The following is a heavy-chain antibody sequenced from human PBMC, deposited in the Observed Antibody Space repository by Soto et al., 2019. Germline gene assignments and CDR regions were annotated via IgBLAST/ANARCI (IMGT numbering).Heavy chain of an antibody. CDR2: IDPSDSYT. CDR1: GYSFTGYW. Sequence: GESLKISCKGSGYSFTGYWISWVRQMPGKGLEWMGRIDPSDSYTNYSPSFQGHVTISADKSISTAYLQWSSLKASDTAMYYCASPIIYGMDVWGQGTTVTVSS. CDR3: ASPIIYGMDV. V-gene: IGHV5-10-1*01. J-gene: IGHJ6*02.